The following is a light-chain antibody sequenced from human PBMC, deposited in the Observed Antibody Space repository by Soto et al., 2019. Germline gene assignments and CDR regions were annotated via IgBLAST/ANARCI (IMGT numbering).Light chain of an antibody. Sequence: DIQLTQSPSFLSASVGDRVTITCRASQGISSYLAWYQQKPGKAPKLLIYAASTLQSGVPSRFSGSGSGTEFTLTISSLQPEDFETYDCQQLNSYPYTFGQGTKLEIK. J-gene: IGKJ2*01. CDR3: QQLNSYPYT. CDR1: QGISSY. V-gene: IGKV1-9*01. CDR2: AAS.